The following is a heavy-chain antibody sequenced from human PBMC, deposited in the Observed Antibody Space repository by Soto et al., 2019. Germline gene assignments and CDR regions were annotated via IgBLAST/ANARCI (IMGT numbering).Heavy chain of an antibody. CDR2: IYYSGRT. CDR1: GGSISSGDYY. Sequence: QVQLQESGPGLVKPSQTLSLTCTVSGGSISSGDYYWSWIRQPPGKGLEWIGYIYYSGRTYYNPSLKRLVTISVDTSKNQFSLKLSSVTAADTAVYYCAIARGARYFDYWGQGTLGTVSS. J-gene: IGHJ4*02. V-gene: IGHV4-30-4*01. D-gene: IGHD2-15*01. CDR3: AIARGARYFDY.